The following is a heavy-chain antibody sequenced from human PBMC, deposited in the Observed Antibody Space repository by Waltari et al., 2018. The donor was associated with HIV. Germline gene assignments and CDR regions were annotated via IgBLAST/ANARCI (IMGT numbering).Heavy chain of an antibody. J-gene: IGHJ6*02. D-gene: IGHD3-22*01. Sequence: QVQLVQSGAEVKKPGASVKVSCKASGYTFTSYYMHWVRQAPGQGLEWMGIINPSDGSTSYAQKFQGRVTMTRDTSTSTVYMELSSLRSEDTAVYYCARDHRDSSGYYYYYYGMDVWGQGTTVTVSS. CDR3: ARDHRDSSGYYYYYYGMDV. V-gene: IGHV1-46*03. CDR2: INPSDGST. CDR1: GYTFTSYY.